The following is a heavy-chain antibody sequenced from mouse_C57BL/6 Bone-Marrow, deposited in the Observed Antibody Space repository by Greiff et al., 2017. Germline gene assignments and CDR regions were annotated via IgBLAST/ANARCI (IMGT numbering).Heavy chain of an antibody. Sequence: QVPLQQSGAELVKPGASVKLSCKASGYTFTSYWMHWVKQRPGTGLEWIGYINPSSGSTKYNQKFKAKAILTADKSSSTAYMQLSSLTYEDSAVYYCARGNSNDEYWGQGTLVTGAA. CDR2: INPSSGST. D-gene: IGHD2-12*01. V-gene: IGHV1-7*01. CDR3: ARGNSNDEY. J-gene: IGHJ3*01. CDR1: GYTFTSYW.